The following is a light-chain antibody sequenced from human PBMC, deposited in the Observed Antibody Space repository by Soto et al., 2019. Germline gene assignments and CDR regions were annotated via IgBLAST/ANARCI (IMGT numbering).Light chain of an antibody. V-gene: IGKV3-11*01. CDR2: DAS. CDR3: QQRTIWPRT. Sequence: VLTQSPAILSLSPGERATLSCRASQSVNSYVAWYQQKPGQAPRLLIYDASNRASGTPARFTGSGSGTEFTLTISSLEPEDFAVYYCQQRTIWPRTFGQGTKV. J-gene: IGKJ1*01. CDR1: QSVNSY.